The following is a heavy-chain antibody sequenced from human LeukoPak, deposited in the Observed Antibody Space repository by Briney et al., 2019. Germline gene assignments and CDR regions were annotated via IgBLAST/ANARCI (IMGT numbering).Heavy chain of an antibody. J-gene: IGHJ4*02. Sequence: GGSLRLSCAASGFTFSSYEMNWVRQAPGKGLEWVSRINSDGTTIDYADTVKGRFTISRDNAKNTLYLQMNSLRDEDTAVYYCARAGYYRFDYWGQGTLVTVAS. CDR1: GFTFSSYE. CDR2: INSDGTTI. D-gene: IGHD2/OR15-2a*01. CDR3: ARAGYYRFDY. V-gene: IGHV3-74*01.